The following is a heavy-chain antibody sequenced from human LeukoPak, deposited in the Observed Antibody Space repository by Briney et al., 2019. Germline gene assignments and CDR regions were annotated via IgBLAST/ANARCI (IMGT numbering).Heavy chain of an antibody. CDR2: IYYSGST. D-gene: IGHD2-15*01. CDR3: ARDVGYCSGGSCYSSGNFDY. CDR1: GDSISNGYY. V-gene: IGHV4-61*01. Sequence: SETLSLTCTVSGDSISNGYYWSWIRQPPGRGLEWIGYIYYSGSTNYNPSLKSRVTISVDTSKNQFSLKLSSVTAADTAVYYCARDVGYCSGGSCYSSGNFDYWGQGTLVTVFS. J-gene: IGHJ4*02.